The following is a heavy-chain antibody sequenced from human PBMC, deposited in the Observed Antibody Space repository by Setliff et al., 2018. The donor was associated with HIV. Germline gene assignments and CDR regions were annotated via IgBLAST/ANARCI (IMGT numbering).Heavy chain of an antibody. CDR3: ASEGGQGYSGSGSFYHRNFDL. D-gene: IGHD3-10*01. Sequence: SETLSLTCAVYGGSLSGYYWSWVRQSPGRGLEWIGEINQSGNTNFNPSLKSRLIISVDTSKIQYSLKLTSVTAADTALYYCASEGGQGYSGSGSFYHRNFDLWGRGTLVTVSS. J-gene: IGHJ2*01. CDR2: INQSGNT. V-gene: IGHV4-34*01. CDR1: GGSLSGYY.